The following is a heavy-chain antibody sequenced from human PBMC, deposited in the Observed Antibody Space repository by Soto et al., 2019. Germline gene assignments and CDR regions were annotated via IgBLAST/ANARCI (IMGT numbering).Heavy chain of an antibody. V-gene: IGHV4-59*01. CDR1: GGSISSYY. D-gene: IGHD1-26*01. CDR2: IYYSGST. Sequence: SETLSLTCTVSGGSISSYYWSWIRQPPGKGLEWIGYIYYSGSTNYNPSLKSRVTISVDTSKNQFSLKLSSVTAADTAVYYCARDRRGSYYSYYYGMDVWGQGTTVTAP. CDR3: ARDRRGSYYSYYYGMDV. J-gene: IGHJ6*02.